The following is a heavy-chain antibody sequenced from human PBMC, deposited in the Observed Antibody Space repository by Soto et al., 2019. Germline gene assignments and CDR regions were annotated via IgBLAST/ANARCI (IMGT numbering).Heavy chain of an antibody. CDR3: ARESADYYDCSGYYLSPPDY. V-gene: IGHV3-23*01. D-gene: IGHD3-22*01. Sequence: HPGGSLRLSCAASGFTFSSYAMSWVRQAPGKGLEWVSAISGSGSSTYYADSVKGRFTISRDNSKNTLYLQMNSLRAEDTAVYYFARESADYYDCSGYYLSPPDYWGQGTLVSVSS. CDR1: GFTFSSYA. CDR2: ISGSGSST. J-gene: IGHJ4*02.